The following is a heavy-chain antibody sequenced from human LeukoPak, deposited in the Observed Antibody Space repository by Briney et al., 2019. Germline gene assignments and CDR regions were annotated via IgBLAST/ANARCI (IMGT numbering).Heavy chain of an antibody. CDR3: ARDLGARGY. J-gene: IGHJ4*02. V-gene: IGHV3-21*01. CDR1: GFTFSSYG. CDR2: ISSRGSVI. D-gene: IGHD3-16*01. Sequence: GGSLRLSCAASGFTFSSYGMNWVRQAPGKRLEWLSSISSRGSVIYYADSVKGRFTISRDNANNSLYLQMNSLRADDTAVYYCARDLGARGYWGRGILVTVSS.